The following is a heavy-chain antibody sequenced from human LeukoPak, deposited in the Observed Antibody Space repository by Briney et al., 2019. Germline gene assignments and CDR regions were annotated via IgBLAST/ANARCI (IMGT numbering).Heavy chain of an antibody. CDR1: GYTFTSYY. J-gene: IGHJ4*02. Sequence: ASVKVSCKASGYTFTSYYMHWLRQAPGQGLEWMGIINPSGGSTSYAQKFQGGVTMTRDTSTSTVYMELSSLRSEDTAVYYCARNTLDTAMGAAVDYWGQGTLVTVFS. CDR2: INPSGGST. V-gene: IGHV1-46*03. D-gene: IGHD5-18*01. CDR3: ARNTLDTAMGAAVDY.